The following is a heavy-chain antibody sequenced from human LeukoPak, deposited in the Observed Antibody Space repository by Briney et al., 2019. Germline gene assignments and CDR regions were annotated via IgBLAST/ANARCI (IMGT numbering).Heavy chain of an antibody. CDR2: ISYDEIDK. J-gene: IGHJ3*02. CDR3: VKDLSRLGAFHI. CDR1: GFTFRTYG. Sequence: GGSLRLSCAASGFTFRTYGMHWVRQAPGKGLEWVAVISYDEIDKYYADSVKGRFTISRDNSKSTLYLQMNSLRAEDTAAYYCVKDLSRLGAFHIWGQGTMVTVSS. D-gene: IGHD5-12*01. V-gene: IGHV3-30*18.